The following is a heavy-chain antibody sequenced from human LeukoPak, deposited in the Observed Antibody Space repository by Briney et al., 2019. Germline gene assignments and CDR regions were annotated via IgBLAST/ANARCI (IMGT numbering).Heavy chain of an antibody. V-gene: IGHV1-2*02. CDR1: GYTFTGYY. Sequence: ASVKVSCKASGYTFTGYYMHWVRQAPGQGLEWMGWINPNSGGTNYAQKFQGRVTMTRDTSISTAYMELSRLRSDDTAVYYCARGSGCSSTSCYSPLLDPCGQGTLVTVSS. D-gene: IGHD2-2*01. J-gene: IGHJ5*02. CDR3: ARGSGCSSTSCYSPLLDP. CDR2: INPNSGGT.